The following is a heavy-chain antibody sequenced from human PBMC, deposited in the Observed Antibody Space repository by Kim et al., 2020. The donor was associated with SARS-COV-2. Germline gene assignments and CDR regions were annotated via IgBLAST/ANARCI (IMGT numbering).Heavy chain of an antibody. CDR2: IYYSGST. V-gene: IGHV4-39*01. D-gene: IGHD3-10*01. CDR1: GGPISSSSNY. Sequence: SETLSLTCTVSGGPISSSSNYGGWIRRPPGKGLGWIGGIYYSGSTYYTPSLKSGVTISVETSKTQFSRKLGRVTAADKAGYYGGTHFRFMHPANGFDPWG. CDR3: GTHFRFMHPANGFDP. J-gene: IGHJ5*02.